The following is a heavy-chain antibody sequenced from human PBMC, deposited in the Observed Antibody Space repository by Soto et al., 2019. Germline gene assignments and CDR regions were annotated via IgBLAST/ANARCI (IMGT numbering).Heavy chain of an antibody. V-gene: IGHV4-31*03. CDR1: GCSISSGGYY. CDR3: ARDQNFWSGYLNYYYYGMDV. J-gene: IGHJ6*02. D-gene: IGHD3-3*01. CDR2: IYYSGST. Sequence: TRSLACTVSGCSISSGGYYWSWIRQHRGKGLEWIGYIYYSGSTYYNPSLKSRVTISVDTSKNQFSLKLSSVTAADTAVYYCARDQNFWSGYLNYYYYGMDVSGQGTTVTVSS.